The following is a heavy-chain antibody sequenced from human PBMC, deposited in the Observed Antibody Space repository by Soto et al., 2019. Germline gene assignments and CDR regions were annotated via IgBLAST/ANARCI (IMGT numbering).Heavy chain of an antibody. CDR3: ARASIPNWNYYGMDV. D-gene: IGHD1-1*01. J-gene: IGHJ6*02. V-gene: IGHV4-31*03. CDR2: IYYSGST. CDR1: GGSVNSGGYH. Sequence: SETLSLTCTVSGGSVNSGGYHWGWIRQHPGKGLEWIGDIYYSGSTYYNPSLKSRVTISIDTSTNHFSLHLSALTAADTAVYYCARASIPNWNYYGMDVWGQGTTVTVS.